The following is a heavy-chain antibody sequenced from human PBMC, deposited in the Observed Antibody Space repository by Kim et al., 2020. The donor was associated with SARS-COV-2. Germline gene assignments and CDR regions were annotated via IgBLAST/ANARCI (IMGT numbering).Heavy chain of an antibody. D-gene: IGHD5-12*01. CDR1: GFTFSSYW. J-gene: IGHJ4*02. CDR3: ANYGDGYNFDY. CDR2: IKQDGSEK. V-gene: IGHV3-7*01. Sequence: GGSLRLSCAASGFTFSSYWMSWVRQAPGKGLEWVANIKQDGSEKYYVDSVKGRFTISRDNAKNSLYLQMNSLRAEDTAVYYCANYGDGYNFDYWGQGTLVTVSS.